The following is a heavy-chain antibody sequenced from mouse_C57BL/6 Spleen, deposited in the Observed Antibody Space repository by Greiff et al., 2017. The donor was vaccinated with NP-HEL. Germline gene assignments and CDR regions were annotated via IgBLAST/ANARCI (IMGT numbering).Heavy chain of an antibody. CDR1: GYTFTDYN. D-gene: IGHD4-1*01. V-gene: IGHV1-22*01. Sequence: VQLQQSGPELVKPGASVKMSCKASGYTFTDYNMHWVKQSHGKSLEWLGYINPNNGGTSYNQKFKGKATLTVNKSSSTAYMELRSLTSEDSAVYYCARYWDGQVDYWGQGTTLTVSS. J-gene: IGHJ2*01. CDR2: INPNNGGT. CDR3: ARYWDGQVDY.